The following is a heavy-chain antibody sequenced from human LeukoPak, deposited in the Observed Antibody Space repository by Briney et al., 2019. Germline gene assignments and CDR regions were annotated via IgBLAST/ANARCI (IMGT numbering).Heavy chain of an antibody. CDR3: ATQSITLVVVISPFDY. J-gene: IGHJ4*02. Sequence: PGGSLTLSCAASGLTFSNFPMHWVRQAPGKGLEWVALIQDDGATTNYADSVRGRFTISRDNSKSTVYLQMNSLKPDDTAVYYCATQSITLVVVISPFDYWGQGTLVTVSS. D-gene: IGHD3-22*01. CDR2: IQDDGATT. V-gene: IGHV3-30*02. CDR1: GLTFSNFP.